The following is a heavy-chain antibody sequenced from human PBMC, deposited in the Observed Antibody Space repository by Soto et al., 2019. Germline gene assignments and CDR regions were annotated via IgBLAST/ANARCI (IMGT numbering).Heavy chain of an antibody. CDR1: GGTFSSYA. CDR3: ARGGITSSRFNYGMEV. CDR2: IIPIFGTA. D-gene: IGHD2-2*01. Sequence: GASVKVSCKASGGTFSSYAISWVRQAPGQGLEWMGGIIPIFGTANYAQKFQGRVTITADESTSTAYMELSSLRSEDTAVYYCARGGITSSRFNYGMEVWGQGTTVTVSS. V-gene: IGHV1-69*13. J-gene: IGHJ6*02.